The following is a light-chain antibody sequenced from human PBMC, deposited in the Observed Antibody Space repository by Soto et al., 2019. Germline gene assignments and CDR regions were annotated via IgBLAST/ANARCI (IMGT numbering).Light chain of an antibody. V-gene: IGKV3-15*01. CDR1: QSVSSN. CDR2: GAS. Sequence: EIVMTQSPATLSVSPGERATLSCRASQSVSSNLAWYQQKPGQAPSLLIYGASTRATGTPARFSGSGSGTEFTLTISSLQPDDFATYYCQQYNTYSPFGQGTRLE. CDR3: QQYNTYSP. J-gene: IGKJ5*01.